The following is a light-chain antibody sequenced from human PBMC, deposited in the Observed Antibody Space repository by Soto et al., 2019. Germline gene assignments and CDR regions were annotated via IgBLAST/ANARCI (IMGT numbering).Light chain of an antibody. CDR3: QHSYTVPIA. V-gene: IGKV1-39*01. CDR1: QDIIRH. J-gene: IGKJ5*01. Sequence: DIQMTQSPSSPSPAVGDGFTITCRASQDIIRHLNWYQHKPGRAPRLLIYAASTLQSGVPSRFTGSGSGTEFTLTISGLQPEDFATYYCQHSYTVPIAFGQGTRLEIK. CDR2: AAS.